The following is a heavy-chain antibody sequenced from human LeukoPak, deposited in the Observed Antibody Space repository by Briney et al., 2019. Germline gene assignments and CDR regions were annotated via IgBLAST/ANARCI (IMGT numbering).Heavy chain of an antibody. Sequence: PSETLSLTCAVYGGSFSGYYWSWIRQPPGKGLEWIGEINHSGSTNYNPSLKSRVTISVDMSKNQFSLKLSSVTAADTAVYYCARSLGMITFGGVIVPLFDYWGQGTLVTVSS. V-gene: IGHV4-34*01. J-gene: IGHJ4*02. D-gene: IGHD3-16*02. CDR3: ARSLGMITFGGVIVPLFDY. CDR1: GGSFSGYY. CDR2: INHSGST.